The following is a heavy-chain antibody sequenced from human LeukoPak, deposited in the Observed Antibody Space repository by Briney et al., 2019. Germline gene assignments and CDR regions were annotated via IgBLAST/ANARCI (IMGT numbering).Heavy chain of an antibody. CDR1: GYSISSDYY. D-gene: IGHD1-26*01. Sequence: SETLSLTCTVSGYSISSDYYWGWIRQPPGKGLEWIGSIYHSGRTYYNPSLKSRVTISVDTSKNQFSLKLSSVTAADTAVYYCARDRDSGSYWGDAFDIWGQGTMVTVSS. J-gene: IGHJ3*02. CDR3: ARDRDSGSYWGDAFDI. CDR2: IYHSGRT. V-gene: IGHV4-38-2*02.